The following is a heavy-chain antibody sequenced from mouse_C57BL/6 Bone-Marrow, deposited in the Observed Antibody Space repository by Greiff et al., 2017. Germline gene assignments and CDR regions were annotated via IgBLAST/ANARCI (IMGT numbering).Heavy chain of an antibody. CDR1: GYTFTDYE. D-gene: IGHD2-5*01. CDR2: IDPETGGT. CDR3: TRTLAYYSNYLAWCAY. J-gene: IGHJ3*01. V-gene: IGHV1-15*01. Sequence: QVQLKESGAELVRPGASVTLSCKASGYTFTDYEMHWVKQTPVHGLEWIGAIDPETGGTAYNQKFKGKAILTADKSSSTAYMELRSLTSEDSAVYYCTRTLAYYSNYLAWCAYWGQGTLVTVSA.